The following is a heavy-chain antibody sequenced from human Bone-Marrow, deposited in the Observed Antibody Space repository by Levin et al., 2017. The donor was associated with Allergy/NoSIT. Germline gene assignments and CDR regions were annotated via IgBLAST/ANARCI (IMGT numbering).Heavy chain of an antibody. D-gene: IGHD2-2*01. CDR3: ARDRDEKVRDYFYDMDV. Sequence: GESLKISCAASGFSLLSHNMNWVRQAPGKGLEWISYISYTSNVIYYADSVKGRFTISRDNANNSLFLQMSGLRVEDTAVYFCARDRDEKVRDYFYDMDVWGHGTTVTVSS. J-gene: IGHJ6*02. CDR2: ISYTSNVI. V-gene: IGHV3-48*01. CDR1: GFSLLSHN.